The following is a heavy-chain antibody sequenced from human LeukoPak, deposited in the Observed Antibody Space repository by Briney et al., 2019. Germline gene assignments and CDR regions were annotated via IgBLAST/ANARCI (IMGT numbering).Heavy chain of an antibody. Sequence: GGSLRLSCVASGFTFSSYWMHWVRQDPRKGLVWVSRIYIDGSSTNYADSVKGRFTISRDNAKNTLYLQMNSLRAEDTAVYYCARGASARQDYWGQGTLVTVSS. CDR3: ARGASARQDY. CDR1: GFTFSSYW. J-gene: IGHJ4*02. D-gene: IGHD2-2*01. CDR2: IYIDGSST. V-gene: IGHV3-74*01.